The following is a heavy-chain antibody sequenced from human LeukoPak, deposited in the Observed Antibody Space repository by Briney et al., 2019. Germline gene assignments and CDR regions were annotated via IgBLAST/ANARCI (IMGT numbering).Heavy chain of an antibody. Sequence: GGSLRLSCAASGFTFSSYGVHWVRQAPGKGLEWVAFIRYDGSNKYYADSVKGRFTISRDNSKNTLYLQMNSLRAEDTAVYYCAKDSSTYYYGSGSYGGSVDYWGQGTLVTVSS. D-gene: IGHD3-10*01. CDR3: AKDSSTYYYGSGSYGGSVDY. CDR1: GFTFSSYG. CDR2: IRYDGSNK. V-gene: IGHV3-30*02. J-gene: IGHJ4*02.